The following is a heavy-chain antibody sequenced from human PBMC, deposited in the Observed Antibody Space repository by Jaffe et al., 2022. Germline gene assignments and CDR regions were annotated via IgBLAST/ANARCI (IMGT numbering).Heavy chain of an antibody. Sequence: QITLKESGPTLVKPTQTLTLTCTFSGFSLSTSGVGVGWIRQPPGKALEWLALIYWNDDKRYSPSLKSRLTITKDTSKNQVVLTMTNMDPVDTATYYCAHSRGIALEHYYYYYMDVWGKGTTVTVSS. D-gene: IGHD6-13*01. J-gene: IGHJ6*03. CDR1: GFSLSTSGVG. V-gene: IGHV2-5*01. CDR2: IYWNDDK. CDR3: AHSRGIALEHYYYYYMDV.